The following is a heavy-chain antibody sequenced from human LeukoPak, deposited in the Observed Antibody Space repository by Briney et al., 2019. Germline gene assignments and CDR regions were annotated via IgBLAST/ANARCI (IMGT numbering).Heavy chain of an antibody. Sequence: GSLRLSCAASGFTFSSYAMSWVRQAPGKGLEWVSAISGSGGSTYYADSVKGRFTISRDNSKNTLYLQMNSLRAEDTAVYYCAKGVCSSTSCFYYYYYGMDVWGKGTTVTVSS. CDR1: GFTFSSYA. CDR3: AKGVCSSTSCFYYYYYGMDV. CDR2: ISGSGGST. V-gene: IGHV3-23*01. D-gene: IGHD2-2*01. J-gene: IGHJ6*04.